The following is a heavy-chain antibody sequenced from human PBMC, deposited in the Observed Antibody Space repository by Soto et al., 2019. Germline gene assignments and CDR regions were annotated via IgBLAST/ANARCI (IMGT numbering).Heavy chain of an antibody. CDR2: INHSGST. D-gene: IGHD3-10*01. J-gene: IGHJ4*02. V-gene: IGHV4-34*01. Sequence: IHQPPGTGLKWIGEINHSGSTNYNPSLKSRVTISVDTSKNQFSLKLTSVTAADTAVYYCASDKITSLFDSWGQRNTVTVSS. CDR3: ASDKITSLFDS.